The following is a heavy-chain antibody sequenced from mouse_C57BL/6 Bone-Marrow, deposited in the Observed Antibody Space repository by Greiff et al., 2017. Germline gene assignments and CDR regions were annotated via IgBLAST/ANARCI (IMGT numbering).Heavy chain of an antibody. J-gene: IGHJ2*01. CDR1: GFTFTSYG. CDR2: ISSGGSYT. CDR3: AKHIYYCNYAVDY. V-gene: IGHV5-6*01. Sequence: EVKVVESGGDLVKPGASLKLSCTASGFTFTSYGMSWVRQTPDKSLEWVATISSGGSYTYYPDSVKGQFTISRDNAKNTLYLQMSSLTSEDTAMYYCAKHIYYCNYAVDYWGQGTTLTVSS. D-gene: IGHD2-1*01.